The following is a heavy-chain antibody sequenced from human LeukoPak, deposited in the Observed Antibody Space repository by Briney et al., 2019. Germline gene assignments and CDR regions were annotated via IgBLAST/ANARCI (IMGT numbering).Heavy chain of an antibody. CDR3: ARGGVGRTTIYYFGY. CDR2: INHSGST. Sequence: SETLSLTCAVYGGSFSGYYWSWIRQPPGEGLEWIGEINHSGSTNYNPSLKSRVTISVDTSKNQFSLKLSSVTAADTAVYYCARGGVGRTTIYYFGYWGQGTLVTVSS. CDR1: GGSFSGYY. D-gene: IGHD3-3*01. J-gene: IGHJ4*02. V-gene: IGHV4-34*01.